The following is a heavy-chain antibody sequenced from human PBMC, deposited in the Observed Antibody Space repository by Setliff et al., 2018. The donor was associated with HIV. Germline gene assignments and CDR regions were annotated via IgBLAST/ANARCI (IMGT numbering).Heavy chain of an antibody. V-gene: IGHV1-69*10. Sequence: SVKVSCKASGGTFSSYAISWVRQAPGQGLEWMGGIIPILGIADYAQKFQGRVTITADKSTSTAYMELSSLRSEDTAVYYCTRGRGIIGALVYWGQGTLVTVSS. CDR3: TRGRGIIGALVY. CDR2: IIPILGIA. J-gene: IGHJ4*02. CDR1: GGTFSSYA. D-gene: IGHD2-21*01.